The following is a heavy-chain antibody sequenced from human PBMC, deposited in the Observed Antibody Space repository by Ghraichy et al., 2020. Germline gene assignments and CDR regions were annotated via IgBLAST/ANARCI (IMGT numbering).Heavy chain of an antibody. J-gene: IGHJ6*02. CDR3: ARDNIAVAGTRVDYYYYYGMDV. V-gene: IGHV3-66*01. D-gene: IGHD6-19*01. Sequence: GASLRLSCAASGFTVSSNYMSWVRQAPGKGLEWVSVIYSGGSTYYADSVKGRFTISRDNSKNTLYLQMNSLRAEDTAVYYCARDNIAVAGTRVDYYYYYGMDVWGQGTTVTVSS. CDR2: IYSGGST. CDR1: GFTVSSNY.